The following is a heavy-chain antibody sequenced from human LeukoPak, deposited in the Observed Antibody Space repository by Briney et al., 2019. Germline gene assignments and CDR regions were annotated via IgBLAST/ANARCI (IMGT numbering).Heavy chain of an antibody. D-gene: IGHD3-10*01. CDR1: GGSFGGYY. V-gene: IGHV4-34*01. CDR2: INHSGST. J-gene: IGHJ4*02. CDR3: ASRGVRGVIIYAFDY. Sequence: SETLSLTCAVYGGSFGGYYWSWIRQPPGKGLEWIGEINHSGSTNYNPSLKSRVTISVDTSKNQFSLKLSSVTAADTAVYYCASRGVRGVIIYAFDYWGQGTLVTVSS.